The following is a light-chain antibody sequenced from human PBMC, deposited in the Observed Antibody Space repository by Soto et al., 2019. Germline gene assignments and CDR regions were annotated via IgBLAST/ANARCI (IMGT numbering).Light chain of an antibody. CDR1: LRISKY. J-gene: IGKJ4*01. Sequence: DIKLTQSPSSLSASVGDRVTITCRASLRISKYLNWYQQKPGKAPKLLIYGASTLQSGVPSRFSGSGSGTYFTLTITNLQHEDSATYFCQQSHSTPLTFGGGTKLEI. CDR2: GAS. V-gene: IGKV1-39*01. CDR3: QQSHSTPLT.